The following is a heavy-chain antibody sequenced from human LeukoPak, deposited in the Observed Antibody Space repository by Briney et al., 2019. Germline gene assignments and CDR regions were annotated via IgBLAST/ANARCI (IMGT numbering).Heavy chain of an antibody. D-gene: IGHD2-2*01. Sequence: GASVKVSCKASGYTFTSYAMHWVRQAPGQRLEWMGWINAGNGNTKYSQKFQGRVTITRDTFASTAYMELSSLRSEDTAVYYCARDRGYCSSTSCRRVWFDPWGQGTLVTVSS. CDR3: ARDRGYCSSTSCRRVWFDP. V-gene: IGHV1-3*01. CDR2: INAGNGNT. J-gene: IGHJ5*02. CDR1: GYTFTSYA.